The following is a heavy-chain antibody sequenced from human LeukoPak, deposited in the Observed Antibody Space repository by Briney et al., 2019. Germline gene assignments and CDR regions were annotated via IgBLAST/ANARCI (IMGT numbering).Heavy chain of an antibody. V-gene: IGHV4-59*01. D-gene: IGHD3-22*01. CDR2: IYYSGST. CDR1: GGSISSYY. Sequence: SETLSLTCTVSGGSISSYYWSWVRQPPGKGLEWIGYIYYSGSTNYNPSLKSRVTISVDTSKNQFSLKLSSVTAADTAVYYCARTLYYYDSSGYYSEAFDIWGQGTMVTVSS. CDR3: ARTLYYYDSSGYYSEAFDI. J-gene: IGHJ3*02.